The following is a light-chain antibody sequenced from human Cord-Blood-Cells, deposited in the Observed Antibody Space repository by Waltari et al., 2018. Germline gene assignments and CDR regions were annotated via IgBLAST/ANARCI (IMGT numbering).Light chain of an antibody. V-gene: IGKV3-20*01. Sequence: EIVLTQSPGTLSLSPGERATLPCRASQSVSSSYLAWYQQKPGQAPRLLIYGASSRATGIPDRFSGSGSGTDFTLTISRLGPEDFAVYYCQQYGSSPYTFGQGTKLEIK. CDR1: QSVSSSY. CDR3: QQYGSSPYT. J-gene: IGKJ2*01. CDR2: GAS.